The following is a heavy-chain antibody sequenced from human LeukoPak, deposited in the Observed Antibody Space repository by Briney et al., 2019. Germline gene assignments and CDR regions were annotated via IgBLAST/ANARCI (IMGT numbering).Heavy chain of an antibody. Sequence: GGSLRLSCAASGFTFSNYGMHWVRQAPGKGLEWVAVISYDGSNKYYADSVKGRFTISRDNSKNTLYLQMNSLRPEDAAVYYCANLPLWGQGTLVTVSS. CDR3: ANLPL. V-gene: IGHV3-30*18. J-gene: IGHJ4*02. CDR2: ISYDGSNK. CDR1: GFTFSNYG.